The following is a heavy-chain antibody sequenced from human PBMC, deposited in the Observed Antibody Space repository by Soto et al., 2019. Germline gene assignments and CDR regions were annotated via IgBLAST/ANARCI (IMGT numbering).Heavy chain of an antibody. Sequence: QVQLVQSGAEVKKPGASVKVSCKASGYTFTSYYMHWVRQAPGQGLAWKGIINPSGGSTRSAQKFQGRVRMTSDTSTSTVDREVSSLRSEDTAAYYCARERRSSTSCPDYWGQGTLVTVSS. D-gene: IGHD2-2*01. CDR2: INPSGGST. CDR1: GYTFTSYY. V-gene: IGHV1-46*01. CDR3: ARERRSSTSCPDY. J-gene: IGHJ4*02.